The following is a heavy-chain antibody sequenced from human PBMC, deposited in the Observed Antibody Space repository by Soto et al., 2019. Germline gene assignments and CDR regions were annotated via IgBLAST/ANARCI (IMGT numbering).Heavy chain of an antibody. V-gene: IGHV3-23*01. J-gene: IGHJ6*04. CDR3: AKDATDYYDTSGHPDAMDV. Sequence: PGGSLRLSCAASGFVFSSYAMTWVRQAPGKGLEWVSTLSAPGVTTYYADSVQGRFTISRYNSKNTLDLLRDSLRDEETAVFYCAKDATDYYDTSGHPDAMDVWGKGTTVTVTS. D-gene: IGHD3-22*01. CDR2: LSAPGVTT. CDR1: GFVFSSYA.